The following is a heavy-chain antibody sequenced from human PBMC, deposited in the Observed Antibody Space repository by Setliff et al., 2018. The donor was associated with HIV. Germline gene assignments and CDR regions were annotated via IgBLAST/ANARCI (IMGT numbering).Heavy chain of an antibody. V-gene: IGHV4-4*02. J-gene: IGHJ4*02. D-gene: IGHD3-3*01. CDR3: ARRDSSEWYGIFDS. CDR2: IYHSGIT. CDR1: GGSISTSHW. Sequence: SETLSLTCAVSGGSISTSHWWNWVRQSPGKGLEWIGEIYHSGITNYNPPLKSRVTISMDRSKKQFSLRLTSVTAADTAVYYCARRDSSEWYGIFDSWGQGTLVTVSS.